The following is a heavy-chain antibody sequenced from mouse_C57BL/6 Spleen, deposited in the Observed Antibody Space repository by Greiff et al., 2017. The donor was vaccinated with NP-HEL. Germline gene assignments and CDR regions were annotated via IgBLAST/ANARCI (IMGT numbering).Heavy chain of an antibody. V-gene: IGHV1-81*01. CDR3: AREGTTVVATGDYFDY. CDR2: IYPRSGNT. J-gene: IGHJ2*01. CDR1: GYTFTSYG. Sequence: QVQLKQSGAELARPGASVKLSCKASGYTFTSYGISWVKQRTGQGLEWIGEIYPRSGNTYYNEKFKGKATLTADKSSSTAYMELRSLTSEDSAVYCCAREGTTVVATGDYFDYWGQGTTLTVSS. D-gene: IGHD1-1*01.